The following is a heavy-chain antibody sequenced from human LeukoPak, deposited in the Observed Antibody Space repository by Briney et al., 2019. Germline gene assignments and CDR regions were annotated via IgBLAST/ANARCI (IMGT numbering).Heavy chain of an antibody. CDR2: INPNSGGT. J-gene: IGHJ6*03. Sequence: ASVKVSCKASGYTFTSYYMHWVRQAPGQGLEWMGWINPNSGGTNYAQKFQGRVTMTRDTSTSTAFMELSRLRSDDTAVYYCARGEYSSYYMDVWGKGTTVTVSS. CDR1: GYTFTSYY. V-gene: IGHV1-2*02. D-gene: IGHD5-18*01. CDR3: ARGEYSSYYMDV.